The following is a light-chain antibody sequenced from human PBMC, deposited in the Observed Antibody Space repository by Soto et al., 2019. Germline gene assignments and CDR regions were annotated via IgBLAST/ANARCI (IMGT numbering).Light chain of an antibody. CDR3: QQCGSSPWT. J-gene: IGKJ1*01. V-gene: IGKV3-20*01. Sequence: ELVWTQSPGTLSLSPGERATLSCRASQSVSSYYLAWYQQKPGQATRLIIYAASSRATGIPDRFSGGGSGTDFTLTISSLEPEDLAVYYCQQCGSSPWTVGQGTQGDIK. CDR2: AAS. CDR1: QSVSSYY.